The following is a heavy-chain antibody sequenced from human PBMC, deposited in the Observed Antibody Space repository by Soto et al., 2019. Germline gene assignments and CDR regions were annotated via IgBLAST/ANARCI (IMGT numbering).Heavy chain of an antibody. V-gene: IGHV3-23*01. CDR1: GLTFFSYA. J-gene: IGHJ4*02. CDR2: ISGGVDII. CDR3: AKERDNGADRYYFDY. Sequence: PGGSLRLSCAASGLTFFSYAMNWVRQAPGKGLEWVSAISGGVDIIYYADSVKVRFTIARDQSKNTLYLQMHSLRAEDTAVYFCAKERDNGADRYYFDYWGQGTLVTVS. D-gene: IGHD2-8*01.